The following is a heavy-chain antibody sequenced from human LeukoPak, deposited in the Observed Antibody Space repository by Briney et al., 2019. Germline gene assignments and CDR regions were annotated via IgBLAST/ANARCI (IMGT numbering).Heavy chain of an antibody. D-gene: IGHD2-2*01. CDR3: SSHCSSTNCYLFY. J-gene: IGHJ4*02. CDR1: AFTFSGSA. CDR2: IRSKPNSYAT. Sequence: GGSLRLSCAASAFTFSGSAMHWVRQASGKGLEWLGRIRSKPNSYATAYAASVKGRFTLSRDDSKNTAYLQMDSLKIEDTAVYYCSSHCSSTNCYLFYWGQGTLVTVSS. V-gene: IGHV3-73*01.